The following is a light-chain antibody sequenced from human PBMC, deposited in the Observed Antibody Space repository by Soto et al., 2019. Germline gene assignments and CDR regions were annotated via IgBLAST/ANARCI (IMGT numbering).Light chain of an antibody. CDR3: QQLNSYPRT. Sequence: DIQLTQSPSFLSASVGDRVIITCRASHDISSYLAWYQQKPGEAPKLLIYAASTLQSGVPSRFSGSRSGTEFTLTVSSLQPEDFATDYCQQLNSYPRTFGGGTKVEIK. CDR1: HDISSY. J-gene: IGKJ4*01. CDR2: AAS. V-gene: IGKV1-9*01.